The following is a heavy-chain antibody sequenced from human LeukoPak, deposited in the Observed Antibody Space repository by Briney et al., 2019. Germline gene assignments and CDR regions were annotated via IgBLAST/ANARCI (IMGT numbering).Heavy chain of an antibody. CDR2: INPNTGGT. Sequence: ASVKVSCKASGYTFTGYYMHWVQQAPGQGLEWMGWINPNTGGTNFAQKLQGRVTMTRDTSTSTVYMELSSLRSEDTAVYYCVREDYYGSGSFSNWFDPWGQGTLVTVSS. D-gene: IGHD3-10*01. V-gene: IGHV1-2*02. J-gene: IGHJ5*02. CDR3: VREDYYGSGSFSNWFDP. CDR1: GYTFTGYY.